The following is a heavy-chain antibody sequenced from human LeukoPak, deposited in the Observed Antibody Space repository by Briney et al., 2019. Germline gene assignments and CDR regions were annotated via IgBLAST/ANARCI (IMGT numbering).Heavy chain of an antibody. CDR3: ARYGYCSSTSCYREGFDY. CDR2: IYHSGST. D-gene: IGHD2-2*02. Sequence: SETLSLTCAVSGYSISSGYYWGWIRQPPGKGLEWIGSIYHSGSTYYNPSLKSRVTISVDTSKNQFSPKLSSVTAADTAVYYCARYGYCSSTSCYREGFDYWGQGTLVTVSS. J-gene: IGHJ4*02. CDR1: GYSISSGYY. V-gene: IGHV4-38-2*01.